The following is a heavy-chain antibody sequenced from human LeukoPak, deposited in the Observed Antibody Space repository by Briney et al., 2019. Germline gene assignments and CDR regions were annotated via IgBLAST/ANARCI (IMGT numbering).Heavy chain of an antibody. D-gene: IGHD1/OR15-1a*01. CDR2: ISAYNGNT. Sequence: ASVKVSCKASGYTFTSYGISWVRQAPGQGLEWVGWISAYNGNTNYAQKLQGRVTMTTDTSTSTAYMELRSLRSDDTAVYYCARPQTKVRTFDYFDYWGQGTLVTVSS. CDR3: ARPQTKVRTFDYFDY. J-gene: IGHJ4*02. V-gene: IGHV1-18*01. CDR1: GYTFTSYG.